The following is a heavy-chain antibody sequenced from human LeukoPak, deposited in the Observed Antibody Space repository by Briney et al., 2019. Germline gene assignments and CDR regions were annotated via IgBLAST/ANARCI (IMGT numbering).Heavy chain of an antibody. CDR3: NARTYSSGWYKVPFDY. V-gene: IGHV1-2*06. CDR1: GYTFTGYY. D-gene: IGHD6-19*01. J-gene: IGHJ4*02. CDR2: INPNSGGT. Sequence: ASVKVSCKASGYTFTGYYMHWVRQAPGQGLEWMGRINPNSGGTNYAQKFQGRVTMTRDTSISTAYMELSRLRSDDTAVYYCNARTYSSGWYKVPFDYWGQGTLVTVSS.